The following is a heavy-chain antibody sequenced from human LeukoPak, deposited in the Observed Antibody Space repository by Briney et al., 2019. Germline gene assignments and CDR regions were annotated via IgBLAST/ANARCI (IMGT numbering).Heavy chain of an antibody. J-gene: IGHJ4*02. V-gene: IGHV3-30*03. CDR1: GFTFSSYG. D-gene: IGHD5-18*01. Sequence: GGSLRLSCAASGFTFSSYGMHWVRQAPGKGLEWVAVISYDGSNKYYADSVKGRFTISRDNSKNTLYLQMNSLRAEDTAVYYCARDKEYSADYWGQGTLVTVSS. CDR3: ARDKEYSADY. CDR2: ISYDGSNK.